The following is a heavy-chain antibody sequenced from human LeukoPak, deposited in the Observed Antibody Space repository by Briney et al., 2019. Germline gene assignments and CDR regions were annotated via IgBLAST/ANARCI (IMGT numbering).Heavy chain of an antibody. CDR2: IYYTGNT. Sequence: SETLSLTCTVSAGSINSDTYYWGWIRQPPGKGLEWIGSIYYTGNTYYNASLNSRVTISVDTSKNQFSLKLSSVTAADTAAYYCARSSIAIVGPFDYWGQGPLVTVSS. CDR1: AGSINSDTYY. J-gene: IGHJ4*02. D-gene: IGHD6-6*01. CDR3: ARSSIAIVGPFDY. V-gene: IGHV4-39*01.